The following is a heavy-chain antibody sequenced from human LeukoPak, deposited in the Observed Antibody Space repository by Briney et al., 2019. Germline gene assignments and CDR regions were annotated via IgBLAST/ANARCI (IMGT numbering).Heavy chain of an antibody. V-gene: IGHV4-39*07. CDR3: ARDRRLRYFDWFPGDAFDI. J-gene: IGHJ3*02. D-gene: IGHD3-9*01. CDR2: IYYSGST. CDR1: GGSISSSSYY. Sequence: SETLSLTCTVSGGSISSSSYYWGWIRQPPGKGLEWIGSIYYSGSTYYNPSLKSRVTISVDTSKNQFSLKLSSVTAADTAVYYCARDRRLRYFDWFPGDAFDIWGQGTMVTVSS.